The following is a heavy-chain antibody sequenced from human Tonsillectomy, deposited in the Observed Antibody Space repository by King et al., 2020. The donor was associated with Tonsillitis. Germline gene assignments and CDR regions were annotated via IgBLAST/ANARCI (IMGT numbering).Heavy chain of an antibody. Sequence: VQLVESGGGLVQPGGSLRLSCAASGFTFSRYWMSWRLQAPGKGLEWVANIKEDGSEKYYVDSVKGRFTISRDNAKNSLYLQMNSLGAEDTAVYYCARGPAWSETYYFDYWGQGTLVTVSS. CDR2: IKEDGSEK. V-gene: IGHV3-7*01. D-gene: IGHD2-2*01. J-gene: IGHJ4*02. CDR3: ARGPAWSETYYFDY. CDR1: GFTFSRYW.